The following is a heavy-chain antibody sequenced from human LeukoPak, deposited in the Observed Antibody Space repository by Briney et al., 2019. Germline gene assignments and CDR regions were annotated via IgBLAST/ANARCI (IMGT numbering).Heavy chain of an antibody. CDR2: IYYSGST. J-gene: IGHJ5*02. Sequence: SETLSLTCTVSGGSISSYYWSWIRQPPGKGLEWIGYIYYSGSTNYNPSLKSRVTISVDTSKNQFSLKLSSVTAADTAVYCCARHVYYGSGSYFPFDPWGQGTLVTVSS. CDR3: ARHVYYGSGSYFPFDP. V-gene: IGHV4-59*08. CDR1: GGSISSYY. D-gene: IGHD3-10*01.